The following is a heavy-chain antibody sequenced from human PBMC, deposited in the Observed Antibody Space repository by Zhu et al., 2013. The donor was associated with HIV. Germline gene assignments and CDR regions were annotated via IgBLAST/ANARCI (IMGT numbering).Heavy chain of an antibody. CDR2: IYHSGST. CDR1: GYSISSGYY. D-gene: IGHD1-26*01. Sequence: QVQLQESGPGLVKPSETLSLTCAVSGYSISSGYYWGWIRQPPGKGLEWIGSIYHSGSTYYNPSLKSRVTISVDTSKNQFSLKLSSVTAADTAVYYCARALRIVGATDWFDPWGQGTLVTVSS. V-gene: IGHV4-38-2*01. J-gene: IGHJ5*02. CDR3: ARALRIVGATDWFDP.